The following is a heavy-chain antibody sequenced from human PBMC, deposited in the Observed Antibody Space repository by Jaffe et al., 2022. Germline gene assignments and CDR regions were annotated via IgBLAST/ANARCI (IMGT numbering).Heavy chain of an antibody. D-gene: IGHD3-10*01. J-gene: IGHJ6*03. CDR1: GYTFTSYY. CDR2: INPSGGST. CDR3: ARAGITMVRGVITPLDYYYYMDV. V-gene: IGHV1-46*01. Sequence: QVQLVQSGAEVKKPGASVKVSCKASGYTFTSYYMHWVRQAPGQGLEWMGIINPSGGSTSYAQKFQGRVTMTRDTSTSTVYMELSSLRSEDTAVYYCARAGITMVRGVITPLDYYYYMDVWGKGTTVTVSS.